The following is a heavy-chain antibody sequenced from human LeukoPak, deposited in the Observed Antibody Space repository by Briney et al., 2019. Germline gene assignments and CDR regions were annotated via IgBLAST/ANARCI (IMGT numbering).Heavy chain of an antibody. CDR3: ATRGYYYGSGSPYYFDY. V-gene: IGHV1-18*01. Sequence: ASVKVSCKASGYKFTNYGISWVRQAPGQGLEWMGWISPYNGNTIYAQKLQGRVTMTTDTSTSTAYMELRSLRSEDTAVYYCATRGYYYGSGSPYYFDYWGQGTLVTVSS. D-gene: IGHD3-10*01. CDR1: GYKFTNYG. CDR2: ISPYNGNT. J-gene: IGHJ4*02.